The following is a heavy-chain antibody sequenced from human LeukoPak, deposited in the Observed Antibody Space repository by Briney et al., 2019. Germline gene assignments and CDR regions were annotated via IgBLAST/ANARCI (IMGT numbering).Heavy chain of an antibody. Sequence: ASVKVSCKASGYTFTSYYMHWVRQAPGRGLEGMGIINPCGGSTSYAQKPQGRVTMTTDTSTSTAYMELRSLRSDDTAVYYCARVSSWYCWFDPWGQGTLVTVSS. CDR3: ARVSSWYCWFDP. V-gene: IGHV1-46*01. CDR1: GYTFTSYY. D-gene: IGHD6-13*01. J-gene: IGHJ5*02. CDR2: INPCGGST.